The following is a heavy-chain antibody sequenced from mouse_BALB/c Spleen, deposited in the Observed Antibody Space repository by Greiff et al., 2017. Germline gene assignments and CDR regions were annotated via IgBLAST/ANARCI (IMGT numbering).Heavy chain of an antibody. D-gene: IGHD1-1*01. CDR2: IDPANGNT. V-gene: IGHV14-3*02. CDR3: AITTVVARGYYAMDY. CDR1: GFNIKDTY. J-gene: IGHJ4*01. Sequence: VQLQQSGAELVKPGASVKLSCTASGFNIKDTYMHWVKQRPEQGLEWIGRIDPANGNTKYDPKFQGKVTITADTTSNTAYLQLSSLTSEDTAVYYCAITTVVARGYYAMDYWGQGTSVTVSA.